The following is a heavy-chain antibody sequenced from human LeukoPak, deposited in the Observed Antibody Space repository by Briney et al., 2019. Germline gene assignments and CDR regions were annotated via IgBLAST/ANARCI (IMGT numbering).Heavy chain of an antibody. D-gene: IGHD4-17*01. CDR1: GGSISSSSYY. Sequence: PSETLSLTCTVSGGSISSSSYYWGWIRQPPGKGLEWVGSIYYSGGTYYTPSLRSRVTISVDTSKNQFSLKLNSVTAADTAVYYCARQSTVTTEIDYWGQGTLVTVSS. CDR2: IYYSGGT. CDR3: ARQSTVTTEIDY. J-gene: IGHJ4*02. V-gene: IGHV4-39*01.